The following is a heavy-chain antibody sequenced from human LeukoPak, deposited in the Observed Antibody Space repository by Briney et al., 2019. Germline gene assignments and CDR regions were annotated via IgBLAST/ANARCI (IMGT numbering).Heavy chain of an antibody. CDR3: AKGYSYGYWFDY. CDR1: GFTFDDYA. D-gene: IGHD5-18*01. V-gene: IGHV3-43*02. Sequence: GGSLRLSCAASGFTFDDYAMHWVRQAPGKGLEWVSLISGDGGSTYYADSVKGRFTISRDNSKNSLYLQMNSLRTEDTAFYYCAKGYSYGYWFDYWGQGTLVTVSS. J-gene: IGHJ4*02. CDR2: ISGDGGST.